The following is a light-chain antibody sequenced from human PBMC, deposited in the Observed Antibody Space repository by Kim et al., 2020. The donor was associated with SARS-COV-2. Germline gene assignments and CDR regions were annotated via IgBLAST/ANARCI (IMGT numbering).Light chain of an antibody. CDR1: QTINSNY. CDR2: DAS. J-gene: IGKJ2*01. Sequence: IVLTQSPGTLSLSPGERATLSCRTSQTINSNYCAWFQQKPGQAPRLLIHDASSRAPGIPDSFSGSGCGTDFTLTISRVEPEDFAVYYCQEYGAAPDTFGQGTNREI. V-gene: IGKV3-20*01. CDR3: QEYGAAPDT.